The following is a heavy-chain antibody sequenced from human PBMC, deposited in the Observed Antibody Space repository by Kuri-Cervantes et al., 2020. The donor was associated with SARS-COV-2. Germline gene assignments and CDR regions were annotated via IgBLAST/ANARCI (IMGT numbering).Heavy chain of an antibody. D-gene: IGHD1-26*01. V-gene: IGHV4-34*01. J-gene: IGHJ3*02. CDR3: ARALPWDLRGNDAFDI. CDR1: GGSFSGYY. CDR2: INDSGST. Sequence: SETLSLTCAVDGGSFSGYYWSWIRQPPGKELEWIGEINDSGSTNYNPSLKSRVTISVDTSKNQFSLKLSSVTAADTAVYYCARALPWDLRGNDAFDIWGQGTMVTVSS.